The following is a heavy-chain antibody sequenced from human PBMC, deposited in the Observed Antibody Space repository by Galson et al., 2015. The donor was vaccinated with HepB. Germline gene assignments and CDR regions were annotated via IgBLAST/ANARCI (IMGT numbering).Heavy chain of an antibody. D-gene: IGHD2-21*01. Sequence: SLRLSCAASGFTFSSYGMHWIRQAPGKGLEWVAVIWYDGSNKYYADSVKGRFTISRDNSKNTLYLQMNSLRAEDTAVYYCARDEAYCGGDCYPFDYWGQGTLVTVSS. CDR3: ARDEAYCGGDCYPFDY. V-gene: IGHV3-33*01. J-gene: IGHJ4*02. CDR1: GFTFSSYG. CDR2: IWYDGSNK.